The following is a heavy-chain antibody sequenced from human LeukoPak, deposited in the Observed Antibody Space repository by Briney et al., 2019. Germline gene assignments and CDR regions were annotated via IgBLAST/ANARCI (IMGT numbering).Heavy chain of an antibody. CDR2: INHSGST. Sequence: PSETLSLTCAVYGGSFSGYYWSWIRQPPGKGLEWIGEINHSGSTNYNPSLKSRVTMSVDTSKNQFSLKLSSVTAADTAVYYCARLLGDYDILTGYWGINWFDPWGQGTLVTVSS. V-gene: IGHV4-34*01. J-gene: IGHJ5*02. D-gene: IGHD3-9*01. CDR3: ARLLGDYDILTGYWGINWFDP. CDR1: GGSFSGYY.